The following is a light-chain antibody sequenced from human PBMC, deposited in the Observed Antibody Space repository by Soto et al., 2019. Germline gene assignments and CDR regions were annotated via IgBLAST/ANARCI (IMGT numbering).Light chain of an antibody. Sequence: TLPLTTRERATPACRASQSVSTNLVWYQQKPGQAPRLLIYGASSRATGVPVRLSGSGSGTEFTLTINSLQSEDFAVYYCLQHNNWWTFGQGTKVDIK. V-gene: IGKV3-15*01. CDR1: QSVSTN. CDR2: GAS. CDR3: LQHNNWWT. J-gene: IGKJ1*01.